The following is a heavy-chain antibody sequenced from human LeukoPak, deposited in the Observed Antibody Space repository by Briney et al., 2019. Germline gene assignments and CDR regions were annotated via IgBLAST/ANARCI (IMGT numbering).Heavy chain of an antibody. V-gene: IGHV3-9*01. Sequence: GGSLRLSCVASGFTIDDYAMHWGGRDPGEGLEWVSGISWNSGSIGYGDSVKSRFTISRDNAKNSLYLQMNSLRAEDTALYYCAKEILPYYYDSSGYSYWGQGTLVTVSS. D-gene: IGHD3-22*01. CDR3: AKEILPYYYDSSGYSY. CDR1: GFTIDDYA. CDR2: ISWNSGSI. J-gene: IGHJ4*02.